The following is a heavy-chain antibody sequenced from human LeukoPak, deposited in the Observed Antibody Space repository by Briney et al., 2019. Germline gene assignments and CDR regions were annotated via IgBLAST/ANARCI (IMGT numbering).Heavy chain of an antibody. Sequence: GGSLRLSCAASGFSFSTYYVNWVRQAPGKGLEWVSCISSSSTYIYYADSVRGRFAISRDNAKNSLYLQMNRLRAEDTAVYYCARENHGSVDYWGQGSLVTVSS. V-gene: IGHV3-21*01. CDR2: ISSSSTYI. CDR1: GFSFSTYY. D-gene: IGHD1-14*01. CDR3: ARENHGSVDY. J-gene: IGHJ4*02.